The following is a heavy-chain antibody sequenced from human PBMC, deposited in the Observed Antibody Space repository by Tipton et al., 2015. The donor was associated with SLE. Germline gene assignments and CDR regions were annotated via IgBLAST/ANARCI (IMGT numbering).Heavy chain of an antibody. J-gene: IGHJ4*02. CDR1: GYAFTTRG. D-gene: IGHD2/OR15-2a*01. Sequence: SGAEVKKPGDSVRISCKSSGYAFTTRGITWVRLAPGQRLEWMGWINVANGHTKCSQNFQGRLTMNSDTSATTAYMELSSLRSEDTAVYYCASDKNPAWGQGTLVTVSS. V-gene: IGHV1-18*01. CDR2: INVANGHT. CDR3: ASDKNPA.